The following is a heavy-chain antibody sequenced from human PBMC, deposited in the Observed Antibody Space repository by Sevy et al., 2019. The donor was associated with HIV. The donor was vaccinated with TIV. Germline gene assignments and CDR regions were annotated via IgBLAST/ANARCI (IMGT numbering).Heavy chain of an antibody. J-gene: IGHJ4*02. Sequence: GGSLRLSCAASGFTFSSYSVNWVRQAPGKGLEWVSSISSSSSYIYYADSVKGRFTISRDNAKNSLYLQMNSLRAEDTAVYYCASLPLTDYYDRSDFDYWGQGTLVTVSS. CDR2: ISSSSSYI. V-gene: IGHV3-21*01. CDR3: ASLPLTDYYDRSDFDY. CDR1: GFTFSSYS. D-gene: IGHD3-22*01.